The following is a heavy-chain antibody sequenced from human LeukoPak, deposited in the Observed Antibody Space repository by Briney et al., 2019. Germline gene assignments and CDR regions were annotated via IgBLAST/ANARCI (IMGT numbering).Heavy chain of an antibody. CDR2: INHSGST. V-gene: IGHV4-34*01. Sequence: SETLSLTCAVYGGSFSGYYWSWIRQPPGKGLEWIGEINHSGSTNYNPSLKSRVTISVDTSKNQFSLKLSSVTAADTAVYYCARGDTVTTRFDYWGQGTLVTVSS. J-gene: IGHJ4*02. CDR3: ARGDTVTTRFDY. CDR1: GGSFSGYY. D-gene: IGHD4-17*01.